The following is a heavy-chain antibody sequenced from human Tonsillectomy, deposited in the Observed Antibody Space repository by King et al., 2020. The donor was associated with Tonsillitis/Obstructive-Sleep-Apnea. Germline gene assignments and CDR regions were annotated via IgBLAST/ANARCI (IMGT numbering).Heavy chain of an antibody. CDR3: ARQGGITATMWYFDL. D-gene: IGHD1-7*01. V-gene: IGHV5-51*01. CDR1: GYRFTSHW. J-gene: IGHJ2*01. Sequence: VQLVESGAEVKKPGESLKISCKGSGYRFTSHWIGWVRQMPGKGLEWMGIIYPSDSDTRYSPSFQGQVTISVDKSISTAYLQWSSLKASDTATYYCARQGGITATMWYFDLWGRGTRVTVPS. CDR2: IYPSDSDT.